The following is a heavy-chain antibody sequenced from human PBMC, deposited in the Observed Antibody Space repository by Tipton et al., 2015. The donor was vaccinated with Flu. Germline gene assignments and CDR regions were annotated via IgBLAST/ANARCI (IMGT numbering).Heavy chain of an antibody. Sequence: SLRLSCTASGFTFGDYAMSWVRQAPGKGLGWVGFIRSKAYGGTTEYAASVKGRFTISRGDSKSIAYLQMNSLKTEDTAVYYCTFYVVVVPAAYLDYWGQGTLVTVSS. CDR2: IRSKAYGGTT. J-gene: IGHJ4*02. D-gene: IGHD2-2*01. CDR3: TFYVVVVPAAYLDY. V-gene: IGHV3-49*04. CDR1: GFTFGDYA.